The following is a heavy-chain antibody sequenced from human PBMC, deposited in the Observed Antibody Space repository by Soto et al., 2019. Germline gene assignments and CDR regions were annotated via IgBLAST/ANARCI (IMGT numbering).Heavy chain of an antibody. CDR1: GFTFSSYA. J-gene: IGHJ4*02. Sequence: EVQLLESGGGLVQPGGSLRLSCEASGFTFSSYAMSWVRQAPGKGLEWVSAISGSGGSTYYADSVKGRFTISRDNSKNTLYLQMNSLRAEDTAGYYCAKDLITMVRGVVEYYFDYWGQGTLVTVSS. D-gene: IGHD3-10*01. CDR3: AKDLITMVRGVVEYYFDY. CDR2: ISGSGGST. V-gene: IGHV3-23*01.